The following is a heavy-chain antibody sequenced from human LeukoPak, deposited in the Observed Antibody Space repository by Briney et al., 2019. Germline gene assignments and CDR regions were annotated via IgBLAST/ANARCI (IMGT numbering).Heavy chain of an antibody. CDR2: VKQDGGEK. D-gene: IGHD2-15*01. CDR3: ARDQYCSGGTCYYFGLDV. V-gene: IGHV3-7*03. J-gene: IGHJ6*04. CDR1: GFTFSSFW. Sequence: GGSLRLSCAASGFTFSSFWMSWVRQAPGKGLEWVANVKQDGGEKYCVDSVKGRFTISRDNAKNSLYLQMNSLRAEDTAVYYCARDQYCSGGTCYYFGLDVWGKGTTVTVSS.